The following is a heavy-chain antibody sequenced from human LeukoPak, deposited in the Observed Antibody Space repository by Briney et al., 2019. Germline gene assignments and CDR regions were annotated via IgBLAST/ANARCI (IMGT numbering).Heavy chain of an antibody. CDR2: IRNSGSNT. D-gene: IGHD3-3*01. Sequence: GGSLRLSCAASGFTFSDFHMSWIRQAPGEGLEWVSYIRNSGSNTYYADSVKGRFTISRDNAKNSLYLQMNSLRTEDTAVYYCARDLGVGGAFDIWGQGTMVTVSS. CDR1: GFTFSDFH. J-gene: IGHJ3*02. CDR3: ARDLGVGGAFDI. V-gene: IGHV3-11*01.